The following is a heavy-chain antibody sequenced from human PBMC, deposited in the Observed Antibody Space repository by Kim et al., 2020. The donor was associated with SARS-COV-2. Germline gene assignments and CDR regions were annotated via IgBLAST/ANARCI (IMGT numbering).Heavy chain of an antibody. CDR2: TSYSGTT. CDR1: GDSISRTNSF. V-gene: IGHV4-39*07. CDR3: AKDNRGILGVWFDP. Sequence: SETLSLTCSVTGDSISRTNSFWGWIRQPPGKGLEWIGSTSYSGTTFYNPSLSSRVTISVDTSKNQFSLSLSSVTAADTAVYYCAKDNRGILGVWFDPWGQGTRVTVSS. J-gene: IGHJ5*02. D-gene: IGHD1-26*01.